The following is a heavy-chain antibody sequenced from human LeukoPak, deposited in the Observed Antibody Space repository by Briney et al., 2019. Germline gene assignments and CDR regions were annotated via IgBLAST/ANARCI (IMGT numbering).Heavy chain of an antibody. V-gene: IGHV3-64D*06. CDR2: ISSNGDNT. CDR1: GFTFSTYV. J-gene: IGHJ4*02. CDR3: ARPRDSGWSKTWDY. D-gene: IGHD6-13*01. Sequence: PGGSLRLSCSVSGFTFSTYVMHWVRQAPGKGLEYVSAISSNGDNTYYADSVKGRFTISRDNSKNTLYLQMSSLRAEDTAVYYCARPRDSGWSKTWDYWGQGTLVTVSS.